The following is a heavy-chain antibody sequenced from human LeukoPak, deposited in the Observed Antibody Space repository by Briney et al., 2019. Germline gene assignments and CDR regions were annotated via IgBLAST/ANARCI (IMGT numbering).Heavy chain of an antibody. V-gene: IGHV3-23*01. CDR3: AELGITMIGGV. CDR2: ISGSGGAT. CDR1: GFTFSSYG. Sequence: GGSLRLSCAASGFTFSSYGMSWVRQAPGKGLEWVSAISGSGGATYYADSVKGRFTISRDNAKNSLYLQMNSLRAEDTAVYYCAELGITMIGGVWGKGTTVTISS. J-gene: IGHJ6*04. D-gene: IGHD3-10*02.